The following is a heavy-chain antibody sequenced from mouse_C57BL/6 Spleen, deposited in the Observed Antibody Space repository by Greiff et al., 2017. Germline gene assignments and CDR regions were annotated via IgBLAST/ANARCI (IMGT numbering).Heavy chain of an antibody. Sequence: QVQLQQPGAELVRPGTSVKLSCKASGYTFTSYWMHWVKQRPGQGLEWIGVIDPSDSYTNYNQKFKGKATLTVDTSSSPAYMQLSGLTSEDSAVYYCARYYGSRYDAMDYWGQGTSVTVAS. J-gene: IGHJ4*01. CDR1: GYTFTSYW. CDR2: IDPSDSYT. CDR3: ARYYGSRYDAMDY. V-gene: IGHV1-59*01. D-gene: IGHD1-1*01.